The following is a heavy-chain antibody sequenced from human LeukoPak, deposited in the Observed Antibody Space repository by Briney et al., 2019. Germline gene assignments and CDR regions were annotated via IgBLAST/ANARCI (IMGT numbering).Heavy chain of an antibody. CDR2: ISSSGSTI. J-gene: IGHJ4*02. V-gene: IGHV3-11*04. CDR3: AKRDSSSPGGLFDY. CDR1: GFTFSDYY. Sequence: GGSLRLSCAASGFTFSDYYMSWIRQAPGKGLEWVSYISSSGSTIYYADSVKGRFTISRDNSKNTLYLQMNSLRAEDTAVYYCAKRDSSSPGGLFDYWGQGTLVTVSS. D-gene: IGHD6-6*01.